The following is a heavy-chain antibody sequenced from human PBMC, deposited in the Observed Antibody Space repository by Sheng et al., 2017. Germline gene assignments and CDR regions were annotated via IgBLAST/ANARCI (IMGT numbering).Heavy chain of an antibody. V-gene: IGHV1-69*13. CDR2: IIPIFGTA. J-gene: IGHJ6*03. Sequence: QVQLVQSGAEVKKPGSSVKVSCKASGGTFSSYAISWVRQAPGQGLEWMGGIIPIFGTANYAQKFQGRVTITADESTSTAYMELSSLRSEDTAVYYCARADIVVVPAAIARYYYYYMDVWGQGTTVTVSS. CDR1: GGTFSSYA. CDR3: ARADIVVVPAAIARYYYYYMDV. D-gene: IGHD2-2*01.